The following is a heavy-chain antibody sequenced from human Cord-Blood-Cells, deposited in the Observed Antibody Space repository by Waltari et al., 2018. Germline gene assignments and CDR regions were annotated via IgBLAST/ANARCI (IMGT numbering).Heavy chain of an antibody. Sequence: QLQLQESGPGLVKPSETLSLTCTVSGGSISSSSYYWGWIRQPPGKGLEWIGGIYYSGSTYYNPSLKSRVTISVDTSKNQFSLKLSSVTAADTAVYYCARLTYDSSGYFIDYWGQGTLVTVSS. CDR3: ARLTYDSSGYFIDY. J-gene: IGHJ4*02. CDR1: GGSISSSSYY. D-gene: IGHD3-22*01. CDR2: IYYSGST. V-gene: IGHV4-39*01.